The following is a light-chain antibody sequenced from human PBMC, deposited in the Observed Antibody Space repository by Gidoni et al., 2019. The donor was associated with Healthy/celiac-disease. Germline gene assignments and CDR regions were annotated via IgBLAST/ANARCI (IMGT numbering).Light chain of an antibody. CDR1: SSNIGAGYD. CDR2: GNS. CDR3: QSYDSSRRV. Sequence: QSVLTQPPSVSGAPGQRVTISCTGSSSNIGAGYDVHWYQQLPGTAPKLLIYGNSNRPSGVPDRFSGSKSGTSASLAITGLQAEDEADYYSQSYDSSRRVFGGGTKLTVL. J-gene: IGLJ3*02. V-gene: IGLV1-40*01.